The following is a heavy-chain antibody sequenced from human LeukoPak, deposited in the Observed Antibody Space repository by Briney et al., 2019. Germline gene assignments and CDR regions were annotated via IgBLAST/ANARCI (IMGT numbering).Heavy chain of an antibody. J-gene: IGHJ4*02. CDR2: INPSGGST. CDR3: ARDVGSGNYYNCFDY. D-gene: IGHD3-10*01. V-gene: IGHV1-46*01. Sequence: ASVKVSCKASGYTFTSYYMHWVRQAPGQGLEWMGIINPSGGSTSYAQKFQGRVTMTRDTSTSTVYMELSSLRSEDTAVYYCARDVGSGNYYNCFDYWGQGTLVTVSS. CDR1: GYTFTSYY.